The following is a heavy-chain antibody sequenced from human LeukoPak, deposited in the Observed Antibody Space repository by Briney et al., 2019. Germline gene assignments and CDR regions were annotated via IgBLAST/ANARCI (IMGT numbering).Heavy chain of an antibody. D-gene: IGHD5-12*01. CDR2: ISGSGGST. V-gene: IGHV3-23*01. CDR3: AKSGYDYAEYFQH. J-gene: IGHJ1*01. Sequence: GGSLRLSCAASGFTFSSYAMSWVRQAPGKGLEWVSAISGSGGSTYYADSVRGRFTVSRDNSKNTLYLQMNSLRAEDTAVYYCAKSGYDYAEYFQHWGQGTLVTVSS. CDR1: GFTFSSYA.